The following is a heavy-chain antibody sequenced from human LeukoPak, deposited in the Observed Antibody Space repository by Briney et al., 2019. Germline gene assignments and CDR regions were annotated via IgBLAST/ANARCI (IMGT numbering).Heavy chain of an antibody. Sequence: GGSLRLSCAASGFTFDDYAMHWVRQAPGKGLEWVSLISWDGGSTYYADSVKGRFTISRDNGKNSLYLQMNSLRAEDTALYYCAKGALWFGEAVDYWGQGTLVTVSS. CDR3: AKGALWFGEAVDY. CDR2: ISWDGGST. J-gene: IGHJ4*02. D-gene: IGHD3-10*01. V-gene: IGHV3-43D*04. CDR1: GFTFDDYA.